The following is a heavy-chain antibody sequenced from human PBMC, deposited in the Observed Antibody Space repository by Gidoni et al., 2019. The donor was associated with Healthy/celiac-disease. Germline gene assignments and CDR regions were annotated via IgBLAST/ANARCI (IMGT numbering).Heavy chain of an antibody. D-gene: IGHD3-9*01. CDR1: AFTFSSYA. CDR3: AKALFDYPGGY. J-gene: IGHJ4*02. V-gene: IGHV3-23*01. CDR2: ISGSGGST. Sequence: EVQLLESGGGLVQPGGSLRLSCAASAFTFSSYAMGWVRPAPGKGLEWVSAISGSGGSTYYADSVKGRFTISRDNSKNTLYLQMNSLRAEDTAVYYCAKALFDYPGGYWGQGTLVTVSS.